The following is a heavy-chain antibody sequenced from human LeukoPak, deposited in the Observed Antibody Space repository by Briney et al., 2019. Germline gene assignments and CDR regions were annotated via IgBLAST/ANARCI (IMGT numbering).Heavy chain of an antibody. J-gene: IGHJ4*02. CDR3: ARRLGGYSYGVDY. Sequence: GGSLRLSCAASGFTFSSHAMNWVRQAPGKGLEWVSYISSSSSTIYYADSVKGRFTISRDNAKNSLYLQMDSLRAEDTAVYYCARRLGGYSYGVDYWGQGTLVTVSS. V-gene: IGHV3-48*01. CDR2: ISSSSSTI. CDR1: GFTFSSHA. D-gene: IGHD5-18*01.